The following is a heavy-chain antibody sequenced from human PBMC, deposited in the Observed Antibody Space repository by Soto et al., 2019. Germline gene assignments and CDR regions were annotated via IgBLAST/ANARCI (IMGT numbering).Heavy chain of an antibody. CDR2: IGYGSGGT. J-gene: IGHJ5*02. CDR3: AAPSAAVQHSGYFDP. CDR1: GFTFSNYA. Sequence: EAQLLESGGGLVQPGGSLRLSCAASGFTFSNYAMSWVRQAPGKGLEWVAVIGYGSGGTYYAESVEDRFTISRDDSKDTLYLQLNSLTAADTVVDYCAAPSAAVQHSGYFDPWGQGTPVTVSP. D-gene: IGHD3-22*01. V-gene: IGHV3-23*01.